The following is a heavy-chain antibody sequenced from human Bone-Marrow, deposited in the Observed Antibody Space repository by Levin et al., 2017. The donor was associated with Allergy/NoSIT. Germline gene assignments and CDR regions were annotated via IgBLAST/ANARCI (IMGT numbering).Heavy chain of an antibody. Sequence: QTGGSLRLSCAASGFTFSSNWMSWVRQASGKGLEWVASIKEDGSQKNYVDSVKGRFNISRDNVKNSLYLQMNSLRAEDTALYYCAAAHYWGQGTLVTVSS. D-gene: IGHD6-13*01. V-gene: IGHV3-7*01. CDR1: GFTFSSNW. J-gene: IGHJ4*02. CDR3: AAAHY. CDR2: IKEDGSQK.